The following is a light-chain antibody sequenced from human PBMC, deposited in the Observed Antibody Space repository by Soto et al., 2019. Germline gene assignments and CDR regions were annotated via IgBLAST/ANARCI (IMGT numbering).Light chain of an antibody. V-gene: IGLV2-14*01. J-gene: IGLJ1*01. CDR3: SSFTNTITRYA. Sequence: QSALTQPPSASGSPGQSVTISCTGTSSDVGGYNYVSWFQHHPGKAPKLIIYEVSYRPSGVSNRFSGSKSGDTASLTISGLQAEDEADYYCSSFTNTITRYAFGTGTKVTVL. CDR2: EVS. CDR1: SSDVGGYNY.